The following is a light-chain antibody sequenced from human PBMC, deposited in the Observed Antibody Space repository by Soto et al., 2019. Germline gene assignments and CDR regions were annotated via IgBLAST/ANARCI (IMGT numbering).Light chain of an antibody. CDR2: GAS. Sequence: EIVLTQSPGTLSLSPGERATLSCRASQSVSSSYLAWYQQKPGQAPRLLIYGASSRATGIPDRFSGSGSGTDFTLNISRLEPEDFAVYYCQQYDTAPRKFGQGTKVEMK. J-gene: IGKJ1*01. V-gene: IGKV3-20*01. CDR3: QQYDTAPRK. CDR1: QSVSSSY.